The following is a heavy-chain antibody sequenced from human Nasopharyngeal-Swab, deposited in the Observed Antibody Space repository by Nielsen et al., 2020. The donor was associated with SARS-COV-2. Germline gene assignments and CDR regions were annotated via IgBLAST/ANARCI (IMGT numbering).Heavy chain of an antibody. V-gene: IGHV5-51*01. CDR2: IYPADSDS. Sequence: GESLKISCKGSGYIFTSYWIGWVRQMPGKGLEWMGIIYPADSDSRYSLSFQGQVSISVDKSISTACLQWNTLKASDTAIYYCVRRAFSASYCYFDYWGPGTLVTVSS. CDR1: GYIFTSYW. D-gene: IGHD1-26*01. CDR3: VRRAFSASYCYFDY. J-gene: IGHJ4*02.